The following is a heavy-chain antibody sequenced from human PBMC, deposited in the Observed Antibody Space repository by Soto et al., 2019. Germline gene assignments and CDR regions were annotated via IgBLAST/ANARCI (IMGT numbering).Heavy chain of an antibody. V-gene: IGHV1-8*01. Sequence: QVQLVQSGAEVREPGASVKVSCKASGYSFTSLDTNWVRQTAGQGLEWMGWMQPSTGRTGYAQKFQGRVTMTRDTSINTAYMELTTLTSEYTAFYYCARRVSAGGDYWGPGTLVTVPS. CDR3: ARRVSAGGDY. CDR1: GYSFTSLD. D-gene: IGHD6-19*01. CDR2: MQPSTGRT. J-gene: IGHJ4*02.